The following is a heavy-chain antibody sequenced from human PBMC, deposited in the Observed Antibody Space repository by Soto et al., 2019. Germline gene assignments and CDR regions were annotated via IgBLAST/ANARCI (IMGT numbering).Heavy chain of an antibody. D-gene: IGHD7-27*01. V-gene: IGHV4-59*01. Sequence: SETLSVTCTFSGFSISGYYVSLIRQPPGKGLEWIGYIYYSGSTNYNPSLKSRVTISVDTSKNQFSLKLSSVTAADTAVYYCARANWGWDYYYYYMDVWGKGTTVTVSS. CDR3: ARANWGWDYYYYYMDV. J-gene: IGHJ6*03. CDR2: IYYSGST. CDR1: GFSISGYY.